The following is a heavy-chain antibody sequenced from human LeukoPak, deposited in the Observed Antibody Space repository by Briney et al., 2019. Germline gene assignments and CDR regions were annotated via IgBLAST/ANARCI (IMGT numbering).Heavy chain of an antibody. CDR3: ARNNLELFPFDY. D-gene: IGHD1-7*01. CDR1: GYSISSGYY. Sequence: SETLSLTCTVSGYSISSGYYWGWIRQPPGKGLEWIGSIYYSGSTYYNPSLKSRVTISVDTSKNQFSLKLSSVTAADTAVYYCARNNLELFPFDYWGQGTLVTVSS. V-gene: IGHV4-38-2*02. J-gene: IGHJ4*02. CDR2: IYYSGST.